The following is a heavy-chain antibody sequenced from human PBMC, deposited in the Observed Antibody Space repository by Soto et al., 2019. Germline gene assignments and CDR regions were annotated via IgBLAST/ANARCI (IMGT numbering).Heavy chain of an antibody. CDR3: ARDKGPAAGLFDY. Sequence: SVKVSCKASGGTFSRYAISWVRQAPGQGLEWMGGIIPIFGTANYAQKFQGRVTITADESTSTAYMELSSLRSEDTAVYYCARDKGPAAGLFDYWGQGTLVTVSS. V-gene: IGHV1-69*13. D-gene: IGHD6-13*01. CDR2: IIPIFGTA. J-gene: IGHJ4*02. CDR1: GGTFSRYA.